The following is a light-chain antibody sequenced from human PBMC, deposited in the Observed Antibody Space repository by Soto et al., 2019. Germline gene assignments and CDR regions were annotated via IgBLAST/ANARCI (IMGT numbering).Light chain of an antibody. J-gene: IGKJ2*01. CDR2: DTS. CDR1: QDISRF. Sequence: DVQMTQSPSAMSASVGDRVTITCRASQDISRFVAWFQQKPGKAPEHLIYDTSNLQPGVPSRFSGSGSGTEFTLAISGLQPEDFATYYCLQHNNYPYTFGQGTKLEIK. CDR3: LQHNNYPYT. V-gene: IGKV1-17*03.